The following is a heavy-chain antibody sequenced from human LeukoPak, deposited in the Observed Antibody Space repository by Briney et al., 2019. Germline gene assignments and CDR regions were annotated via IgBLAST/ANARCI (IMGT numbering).Heavy chain of an antibody. J-gene: IGHJ6*02. CDR1: GYTFPSYF. D-gene: IGHD2-2*01. V-gene: IGHV1-46*01. CDR3: ARDKDLNCSSTSCPYYYYGMDV. Sequence: ASVKVSCKASGYTFPSYFMHWVRQAPGQGLEWMGIINPTGGSTTYAQKFQGRVTMTRDTSTSTVYMELSSLRSDDTAVYYCARDKDLNCSSTSCPYYYYGMDVWGQGTTVTVSS. CDR2: INPTGGST.